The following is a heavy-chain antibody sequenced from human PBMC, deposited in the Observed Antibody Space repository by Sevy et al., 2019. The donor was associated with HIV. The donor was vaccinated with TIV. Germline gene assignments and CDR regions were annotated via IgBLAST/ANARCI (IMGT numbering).Heavy chain of an antibody. CDR3: AKEQLTMVRGVIIRGAFDI. J-gene: IGHJ3*02. Sequence: GGSLRLSCAASGFTFSSYAMSWVRQAPGKGLEWVSAISGSGGSTYYADSVKGRFTISRDNSKNPLYLQMNSLRAEDTAVYYCAKEQLTMVRGVIIRGAFDIWGQGTMVTVSS. V-gene: IGHV3-23*01. CDR2: ISGSGGST. D-gene: IGHD3-10*01. CDR1: GFTFSSYA.